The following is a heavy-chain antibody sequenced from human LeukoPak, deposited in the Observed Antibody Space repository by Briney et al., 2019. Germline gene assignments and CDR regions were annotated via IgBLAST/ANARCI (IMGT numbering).Heavy chain of an antibody. V-gene: IGHV1-69*13. D-gene: IGHD3-10*01. J-gene: IGHJ4*02. CDR2: IIPIFGTA. Sequence: SVKVSCKASGYTFTSYAISWVRQAPGQGLEWMGGIIPIFGTANYAQKFQGRVTITADESTSTAYMELSSLRSEDTAVYYCARDYYGSGDRGNYWGQGTLVTVSS. CDR1: GYTFTSYA. CDR3: ARDYYGSGDRGNY.